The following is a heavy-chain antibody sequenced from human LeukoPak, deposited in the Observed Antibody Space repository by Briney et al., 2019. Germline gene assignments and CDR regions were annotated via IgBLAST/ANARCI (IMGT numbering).Heavy chain of an antibody. CDR3: AKNGPSGFSFDP. V-gene: IGHV4-34*01. J-gene: IGHJ5*02. D-gene: IGHD1-26*01. CDR2: GNDSGGT. Sequence: PSETLSLTCAVYGGSLNGHYWSWIRQTPAKGLEWIGEGNDSGGTKFNPSLKSRVTISADASKNQFSLHLRSVTAADTAVYYCAKNGPSGFSFDPWGQRTQVTVSS. CDR1: GGSLNGHY.